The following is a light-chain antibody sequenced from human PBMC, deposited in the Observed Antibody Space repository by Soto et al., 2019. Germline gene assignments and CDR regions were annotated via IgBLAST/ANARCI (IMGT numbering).Light chain of an antibody. J-gene: IGKJ1*01. CDR3: QHYNGYRWT. Sequence: DIQMTQSPSTLSAPVGDRVTITCRASQSVSNWLAWYQQKPGKAPKSLIYRASSLESGVPSRFSGSGSGTEFTLTISSLRPDDFATYYCQHYNGYRWTFGQGTKVDIK. CDR1: QSVSNW. CDR2: RAS. V-gene: IGKV1-5*03.